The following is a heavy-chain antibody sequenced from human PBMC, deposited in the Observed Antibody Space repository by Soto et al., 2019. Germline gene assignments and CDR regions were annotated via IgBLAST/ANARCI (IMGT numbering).Heavy chain of an antibody. V-gene: IGHV4-59*01. J-gene: IGHJ4*02. CDR3: ARSTTVTNLIDY. CDR2: IYYSGSA. Sequence: SETLSLTCTVSGGSIISYYCSWIRQPPGKGLEWIGYIYYSGSANYNPSLKSRVTISVDTSKNQFSLKLSSVTAADTAVYYCARSTTVTNLIDYWGQGTLVTVSS. CDR1: GGSIISYY. D-gene: IGHD4-17*01.